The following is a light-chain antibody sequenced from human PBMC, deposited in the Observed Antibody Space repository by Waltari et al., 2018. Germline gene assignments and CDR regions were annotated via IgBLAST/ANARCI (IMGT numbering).Light chain of an antibody. Sequence: DIQMTQSPFSLSASVGDSVTITCRTSQSVSTSLNLYQQKPGKAPKVLIYASSSLQSEVPARFSGSGSGTEFTLTISSLRPDDFATYFCQQSYRTPYTFGQGTKVDMK. CDR2: ASS. J-gene: IGKJ2*01. CDR3: QQSYRTPYT. CDR1: QSVSTS. V-gene: IGKV1-39*01.